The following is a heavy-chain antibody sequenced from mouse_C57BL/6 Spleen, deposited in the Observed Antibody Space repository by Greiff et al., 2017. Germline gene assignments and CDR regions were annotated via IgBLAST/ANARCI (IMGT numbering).Heavy chain of an antibody. D-gene: IGHD4-1*01. CDR3: AINWNEGFAY. CDR1: GFNIKDYY. Sequence: VQLQQSGAELVKPGASVKLSCTASGFNIKDYYMHWVKQRTVQGLEWIGRIEPEDGDTKYDPKFQGKATITADTSSNTAYLQLSSLTSEDTAVYYCAINWNEGFAYWGQGTLVTVSA. V-gene: IGHV14-2*01. J-gene: IGHJ3*01. CDR2: IEPEDGDT.